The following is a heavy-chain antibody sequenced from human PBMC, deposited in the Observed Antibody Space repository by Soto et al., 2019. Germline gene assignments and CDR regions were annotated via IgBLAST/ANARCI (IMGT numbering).Heavy chain of an antibody. CDR1: GFTFSSSE. J-gene: IGHJ4*02. V-gene: IGHV3-48*03. D-gene: IGHD3-22*01. CDR3: AREGSYDTMDY. Sequence: EVQLVESGGGLVQPGGSLRLSCVASGFTFSSSEMNWVRLAPGKGLEWVSYISSSGSTVYHADSVEGRLTISRDNAKNSLFLHMNSLRAEDTALYYCAREGSYDTMDYWGLGTLVTVSS. CDR2: ISSSGSTV.